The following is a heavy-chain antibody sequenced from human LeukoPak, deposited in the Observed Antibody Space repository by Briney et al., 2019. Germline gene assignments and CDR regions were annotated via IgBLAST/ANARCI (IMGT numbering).Heavy chain of an antibody. CDR1: GGSISSGGYS. V-gene: IGHV4-30-2*01. CDR3: ARGGPPTYYYYYGMDV. J-gene: IGHJ6*04. CDR2: IYHSGST. Sequence: PSETLSLTCSVSGGSISSGGYSWSWIRQPPGKGLEWIGYIYHSGSTYYNPSLKSRVTISVDRSKNQFSLKLSSVTAADTAVYYCARGGPPTYYYYYGMDVWGKGTTVTVSS.